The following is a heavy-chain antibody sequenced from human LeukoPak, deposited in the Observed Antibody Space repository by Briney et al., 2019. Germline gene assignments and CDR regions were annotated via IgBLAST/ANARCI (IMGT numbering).Heavy chain of an antibody. D-gene: IGHD4-11*01. V-gene: IGHV3-33*03. J-gene: IGHJ4*02. CDR1: GFIFSHCG. CDR3: ATDDQRGFDYSNSLEH. Sequence: GTSLRLSCESSGFIFSHCGMHWVPQAPGKGLEGVAVIWCDSTNQYCGDSVKGRFTISRDIFKKTLSLQVDTVRAEHTAVYHCATDDQRGFDYSNSLEHWGQGSLVTVSS. CDR2: IWCDSTNQ.